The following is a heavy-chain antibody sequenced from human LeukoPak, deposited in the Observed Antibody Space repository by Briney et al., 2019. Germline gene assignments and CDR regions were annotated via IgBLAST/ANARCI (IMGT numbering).Heavy chain of an antibody. Sequence: PSETLSLTCAVYGGSFSGYYWSWIRQPPGKGLEWIGEINHSGSTNYNPSLKSRVTISVDTSKNQFSLQLNSVTPEDTAVYYCAREWLQLTYYFDYWGQGTLVTVSS. CDR2: INHSGST. CDR1: GGSFSGYY. V-gene: IGHV4-34*01. J-gene: IGHJ4*02. D-gene: IGHD5-24*01. CDR3: AREWLQLTYYFDY.